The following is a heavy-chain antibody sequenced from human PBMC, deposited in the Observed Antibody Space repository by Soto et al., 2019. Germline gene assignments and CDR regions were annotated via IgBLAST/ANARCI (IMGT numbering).Heavy chain of an antibody. Sequence: QVQLVQSGAEVKKPGSSVKVSYKASGGTFSSYAISWVRQAPGQGLEWMGGIIPIFGTANYAQKFQGRVTITADESTSTAYIELSSLRSEDTAVYYCARVCPPEVAARLIPNYYYYYGMDVWGQGTTVTVSS. CDR3: ARVCPPEVAARLIPNYYYYYGMDV. V-gene: IGHV1-69*12. CDR2: IIPIFGTA. J-gene: IGHJ6*02. D-gene: IGHD2-15*01. CDR1: GGTFSSYA.